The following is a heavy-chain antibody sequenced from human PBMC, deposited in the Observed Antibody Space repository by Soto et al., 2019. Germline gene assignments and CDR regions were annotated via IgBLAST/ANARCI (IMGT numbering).Heavy chain of an antibody. Sequence: HPGGSLRLSCAASGFTFSSYGMHWVRQAPGKGLEWVAVISYDGSNKYYADSVKGRFTISRDNSKNTLYLQMNSLRAEDTAVYYCAKDGVKMEGRAAIMDYYYYGMDVWGQGTTVTVSS. V-gene: IGHV3-30*18. CDR2: ISYDGSNK. CDR3: AKDGVKMEGRAAIMDYYYYGMDV. J-gene: IGHJ6*02. D-gene: IGHD2-2*02. CDR1: GFTFSSYG.